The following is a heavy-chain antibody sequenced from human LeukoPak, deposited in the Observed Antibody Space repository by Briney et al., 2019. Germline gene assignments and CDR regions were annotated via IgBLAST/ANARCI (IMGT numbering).Heavy chain of an antibody. CDR3: ARAYPSSTYYYDSSGYYYKSYYFDY. CDR1: GGSFSGYY. J-gene: IGHJ4*02. Sequence: PSETLSLTCAVYGGSFSGYYWSWIRQPPGKGLEWIGEINHSGSTNYNPSLKGRVTISVDTSKNQFSLKLSSVTAADTAVYYCARAYPSSTYYYDSSGYYYKSYYFDYWGQGTLVTVSS. D-gene: IGHD3-22*01. CDR2: INHSGST. V-gene: IGHV4-34*01.